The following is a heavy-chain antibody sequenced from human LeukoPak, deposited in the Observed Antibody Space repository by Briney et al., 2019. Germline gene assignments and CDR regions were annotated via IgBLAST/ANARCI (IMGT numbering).Heavy chain of an antibody. CDR3: AELGITMIGGV. V-gene: IGHV3-23*01. CDR1: GFTFSSKS. D-gene: IGHD3-10*02. Sequence: PGGSLRLSCAASGFTFSSKSMTWVRQAPGKGLEWVSAISGNGVDTFYADSVKGRFTISRDNAKNSLYLQMNSLRAEDTAVYYCAELGITMIGGVWGKGTTVTISS. CDR2: ISGNGVDT. J-gene: IGHJ6*04.